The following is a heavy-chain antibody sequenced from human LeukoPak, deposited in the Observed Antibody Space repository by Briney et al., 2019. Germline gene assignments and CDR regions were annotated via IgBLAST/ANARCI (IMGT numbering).Heavy chain of an antibody. CDR1: GFTFSSYG. Sequence: GRSLRLSCAASGFTFSSYGMHWVRQAPGKGLEWVAVISYDGSNKYYADSVKGRFTISRDNSKNTLYLQMSSLRTEDTAIYYCAKEDVVVITIRYFQHWGQGTLVTVSS. J-gene: IGHJ1*01. D-gene: IGHD3-22*01. CDR3: AKEDVVVITIRYFQH. CDR2: ISYDGSNK. V-gene: IGHV3-30*18.